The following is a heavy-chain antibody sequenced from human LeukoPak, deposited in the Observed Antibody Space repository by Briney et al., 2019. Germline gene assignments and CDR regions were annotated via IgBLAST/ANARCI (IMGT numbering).Heavy chain of an antibody. Sequence: GASVKVSCKASGYTFTSYYMHWVRQAPGQGLEWMGIINPSGGSTSYAQKFQGRVTITADESTSTAYMELSSLRSEDTAVYYCARGLTGYFDYWGQGTLVTVSS. CDR3: ARGLTGYFDY. D-gene: IGHD3-9*01. CDR1: GYTFTSYY. CDR2: INPSGGST. V-gene: IGHV1-46*01. J-gene: IGHJ4*02.